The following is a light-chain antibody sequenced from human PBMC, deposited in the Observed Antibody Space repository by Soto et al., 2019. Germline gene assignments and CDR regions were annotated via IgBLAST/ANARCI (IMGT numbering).Light chain of an antibody. J-gene: IGLJ1*01. CDR1: SSDVGGYNY. CDR3: SSYTSSSTLLV. V-gene: IGLV2-14*01. Sequence: QSDLNQPASVSGSPGQSITISCTGTSSDVGGYNYVSWYQQHPGKAPKLMIYDVSNRPSGVSNRFSGSKSGNTASLTISGLQAEDEADYYCSSYTSSSTLLVFGTGTKLTVL. CDR2: DVS.